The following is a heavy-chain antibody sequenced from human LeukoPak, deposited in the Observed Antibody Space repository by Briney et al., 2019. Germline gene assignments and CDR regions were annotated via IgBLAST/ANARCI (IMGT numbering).Heavy chain of an antibody. V-gene: IGHV4-59*01. CDR2: IYYSGST. J-gene: IGHJ3*02. CDR3: AGRTYYYDSSGHLIGAFDI. CDR1: GGSISSYY. D-gene: IGHD3-22*01. Sequence: SSETLSLTCTVSGGSISSYYWSWIRQPPGKGLEWIGYIYYSGSTNYNPSLKSRVTISVDTSKNQFSLKLSSVTAADTAMYYCAGRTYYYDSSGHLIGAFDIWGQGTMVTVSS.